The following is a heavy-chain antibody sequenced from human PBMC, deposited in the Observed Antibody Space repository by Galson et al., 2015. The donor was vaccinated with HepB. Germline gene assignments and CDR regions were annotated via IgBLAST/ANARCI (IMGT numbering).Heavy chain of an antibody. J-gene: IGHJ4*02. V-gene: IGHV3-15*05. D-gene: IGHD1-26*01. CDR2: IKSKIDGGTA. CDR1: GFTLSKAG. CDR3: TSPGSGSYLSLAAPG. Sequence: SLRHPRPASGFTLSKAGMTRVRQAAGKGLEWVGRIKSKIDGGTADYAAPVKGRFTISRDDSRNMLYLQMNSLKTEDTAVYYCTSPGSGSYLSLAAPGWGQGTLVTVSS.